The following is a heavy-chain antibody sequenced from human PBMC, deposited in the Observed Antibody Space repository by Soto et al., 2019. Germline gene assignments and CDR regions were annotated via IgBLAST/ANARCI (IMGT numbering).Heavy chain of an antibody. Sequence: QVQLQESGPGLVKPSETLSLTCTVSGGSISSDSWSWIRRSPGKALEWIGYSYYNGVTKYNPSLKSRVTISVDTSQNQFSLRLTSVTAADTAVYYCARRSRSSSGWYFLDYWGQGTLVTVSS. CDR1: GGSISSDS. V-gene: IGHV4-59*01. CDR2: SYYNGVT. J-gene: IGHJ4*02. D-gene: IGHD6-19*01. CDR3: ARRSRSSSGWYFLDY.